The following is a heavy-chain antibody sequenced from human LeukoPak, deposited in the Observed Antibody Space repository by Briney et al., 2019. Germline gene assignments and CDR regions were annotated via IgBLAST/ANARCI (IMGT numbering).Heavy chain of an antibody. CDR3: ATPYPREYCSSSACYFNY. J-gene: IGHJ4*02. D-gene: IGHD2/OR15-2a*01. Sequence: GGSPRLSCAASGFTFSGYSMNWVRQAPGKGLEWVSSISSSSSYIYYADSVKGRFTISRDNAKNSLYLQMNSLRAEDTAMYYCATPYPREYCSSSACYFNYWGQGTLVTVSS. CDR1: GFTFSGYS. CDR2: ISSSSSYI. V-gene: IGHV3-21*04.